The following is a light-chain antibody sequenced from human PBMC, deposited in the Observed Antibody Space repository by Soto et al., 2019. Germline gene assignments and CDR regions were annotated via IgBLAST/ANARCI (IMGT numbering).Light chain of an antibody. Sequence: EIQMTQSPSTLSASVGDRVTITCRASQSVSYWLAWYQQKPGKAPKLLVHDASTLLSGVPSRFSGSVSGTEFILTIGSLKPDDFATYSCQQYKSYPWTFGQGTKV. V-gene: IGKV1-5*01. J-gene: IGKJ1*01. CDR1: QSVSYW. CDR3: QQYKSYPWT. CDR2: DAS.